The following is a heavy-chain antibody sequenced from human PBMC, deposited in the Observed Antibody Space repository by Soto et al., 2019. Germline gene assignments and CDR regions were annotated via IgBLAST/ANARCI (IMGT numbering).Heavy chain of an antibody. CDR2: IYHSGST. V-gene: IGHV4-30-2*01. J-gene: IGHJ5*01. D-gene: IGHD2-8*02. Sequence: PSETLSLTCTVSGGSISSGDYYWSWIRQPPGKGLEWIGYIYHSGSTYYNPSLKSRVTISVDGSKNQFFLKLSSVTAADTAVYYCARQGPWDVLPDNWFDSWGQGTLVTVSS. CDR3: ARQGPWDVLPDNWFDS. CDR1: GGSISSGDYY.